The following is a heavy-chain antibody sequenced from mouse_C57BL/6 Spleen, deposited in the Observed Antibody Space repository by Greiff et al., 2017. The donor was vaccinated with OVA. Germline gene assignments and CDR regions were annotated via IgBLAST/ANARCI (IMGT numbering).Heavy chain of an antibody. Sequence: VQLQQSGAELVRPGASVTLSCKASGYTFTDYEMHWVKQTPVHGLEWIGAIDPETGGTAYNQKFKGKAILTADKSSSTAYMELRSLTSEDSAVYYCTRGDYAPYAMDYWGQGTSVTVSS. V-gene: IGHV1-15*01. CDR2: IDPETGGT. CDR1: GYTFTDYE. D-gene: IGHD1-1*02. CDR3: TRGDYAPYAMDY. J-gene: IGHJ4*01.